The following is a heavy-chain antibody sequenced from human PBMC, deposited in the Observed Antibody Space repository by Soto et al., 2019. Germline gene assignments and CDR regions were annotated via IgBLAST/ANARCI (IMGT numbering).Heavy chain of an antibody. CDR1: GGSISSSSYY. CDR3: ARHGGDIVVVPAAPPNWFDP. V-gene: IGHV4-39*01. Sequence: SETLSLTCTVSGGSISSSSYYWGWIRQPPGKGLEWIGSIYYSGSTYYNPSLKSRVTISVDTSKNQFSLKLSSVTAADTAVYYCARHGGDIVVVPAAPPNWFDPWGQGTLVTVSS. J-gene: IGHJ5*02. CDR2: IYYSGST. D-gene: IGHD2-2*01.